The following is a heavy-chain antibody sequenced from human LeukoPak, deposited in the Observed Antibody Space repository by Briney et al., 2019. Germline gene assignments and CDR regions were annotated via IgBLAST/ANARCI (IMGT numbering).Heavy chain of an antibody. D-gene: IGHD4-17*01. Sequence: PGGSLRLSCAASGFIFSSYVMSWVRQAPGKGLEWVSAISGSGGSTYYADSVKGRFTISRDNPKNTLYLQMNRLRAEDTAVYYCAKGGTVTTDYWGQGTLVTVSS. CDR1: GFIFSSYV. CDR2: ISGSGGST. CDR3: AKGGTVTTDY. J-gene: IGHJ4*02. V-gene: IGHV3-23*01.